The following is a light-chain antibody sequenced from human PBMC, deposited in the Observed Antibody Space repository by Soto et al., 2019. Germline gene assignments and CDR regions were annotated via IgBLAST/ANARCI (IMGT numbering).Light chain of an antibody. Sequence: QSVLTQPRSVSGSPGQSVTISCTGTSSDVGGYNYVSWYQQHPGKAPKLMIYDVSKRPSGVPDRFSGSKSGNTASLTISGLQAEDEADYYCCSYAGSYPFPYAFGTGTKVTVL. J-gene: IGLJ1*01. CDR2: DVS. CDR3: CSYAGSYPFPYA. CDR1: SSDVGGYNY. V-gene: IGLV2-11*01.